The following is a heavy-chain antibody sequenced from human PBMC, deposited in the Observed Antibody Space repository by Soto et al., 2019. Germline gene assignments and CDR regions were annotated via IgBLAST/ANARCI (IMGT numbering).Heavy chain of an antibody. V-gene: IGHV4-59*12. CDR2: THYSGNT. CDR1: GGSISSYY. J-gene: IGHJ4*02. D-gene: IGHD3-3*02. Sequence: QVQLQESGPGLVKPSETLSLTCTVSGGSISSYYWDWIRQPPGKGLEWIGYTHYSGNTNYHPSLKGRVTISLDTSRNQFSLNLSAVTAADTAVYYCARHTWTIRAGLDYWGQGALVTVSS. CDR3: ARHTWTIRAGLDY.